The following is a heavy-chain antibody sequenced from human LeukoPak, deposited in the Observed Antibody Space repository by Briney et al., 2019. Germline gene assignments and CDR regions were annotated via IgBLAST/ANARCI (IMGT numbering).Heavy chain of an antibody. D-gene: IGHD2/OR15-2a*01. CDR2: ISSSSSTI. CDR3: ARGSRGLLWY. CDR1: GFTFSSYS. J-gene: IGHJ4*02. V-gene: IGHV3-48*01. Sequence: PGGSLRLSCAASGFTFSSYSMNWVRQAPGKGLEWVSYISSSSSTIYYADSVKGRFTISRDNAKNSLYLQMNSLRAEDTAVYYCARGSRGLLWYWGQGTLVTVSS.